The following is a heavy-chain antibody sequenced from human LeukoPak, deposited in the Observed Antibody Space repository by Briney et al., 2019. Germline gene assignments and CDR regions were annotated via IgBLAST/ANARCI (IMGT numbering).Heavy chain of an antibody. CDR2: TYYRSKWYN. D-gene: IGHD6-19*01. J-gene: IGHJ4*02. CDR3: ARGLNSFLRDSTGWYYFDY. V-gene: IGHV6-1*01. Sequence: PSQTLSLTCAISGDSVSSNRAAWNWIRQSPSRGLEWLGRTYYRSKWYNDYAISVKSRITINPDTSKNQFSLQLNSVTPEDTAVYYCARGLNSFLRDSTGWYYFDYWGQGTLVTVSS. CDR1: GDSVSSNRAA.